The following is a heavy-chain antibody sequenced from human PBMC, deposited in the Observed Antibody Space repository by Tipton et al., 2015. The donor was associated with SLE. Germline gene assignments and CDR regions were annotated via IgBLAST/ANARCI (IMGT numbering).Heavy chain of an antibody. J-gene: IGHJ4*02. D-gene: IGHD3-10*01. CDR2: INHSGSP. CDR1: GGSFSGYY. V-gene: IGHV4-34*01. Sequence: TLSLTCAVYGGSFSGYYYWTWIRQRPGKGLEWIGEINHSGSPNSNPSLKSRLTMSVDTSKSQFSLRLSSVTAADTAVYYCARTSGSYMDYWGQGTLVTVSS. CDR3: ARTSGSYMDY.